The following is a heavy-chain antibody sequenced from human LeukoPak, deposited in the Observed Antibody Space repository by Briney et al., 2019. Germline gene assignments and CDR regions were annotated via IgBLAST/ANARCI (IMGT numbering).Heavy chain of an antibody. J-gene: IGHJ3*02. V-gene: IGHV1-2*02. CDR3: ARVIAVAETDAFDI. CDR1: GYTFTGYY. D-gene: IGHD6-19*01. Sequence: ASVKVSCKASGYTFTGYYMHWVQQAPGQGLEWMGWINPNSGGTNYAQKFQGRVTMTRDTSISTAYMELSRLRSDDTAVYYCARVIAVAETDAFDIWGQGTMVTVSS. CDR2: INPNSGGT.